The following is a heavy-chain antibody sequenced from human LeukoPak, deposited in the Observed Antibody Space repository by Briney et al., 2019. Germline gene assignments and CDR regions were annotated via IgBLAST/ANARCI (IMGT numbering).Heavy chain of an antibody. D-gene: IGHD3-16*01. CDR3: ARDDYGVFDAFDV. Sequence: SETLSLTCTVSGGSISSHYWTWTRQPPGKGLEWIGYIYNTGSTNYNPSLKSRVTISLDTSKNQFSLKLTSVTAADTAIYFCARDDYGVFDAFDVWGQGTVVTVSS. J-gene: IGHJ3*01. CDR2: IYNTGST. V-gene: IGHV4-59*08. CDR1: GGSISSHY.